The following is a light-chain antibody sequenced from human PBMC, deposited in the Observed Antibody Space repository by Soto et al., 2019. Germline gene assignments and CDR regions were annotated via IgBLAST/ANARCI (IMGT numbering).Light chain of an antibody. Sequence: EILLTQSPGTLSLSPGERATLSCRTSQSVGSTYLAWYQQKPGQAPRPLIYEASRRATGIPDRFSGSGSGTDFTLTISRLEPEDFAVYYCQQFGTSPRYTFGQGTKLEI. CDR2: EAS. CDR3: QQFGTSPRYT. CDR1: QSVGSTY. J-gene: IGKJ2*01. V-gene: IGKV3-20*01.